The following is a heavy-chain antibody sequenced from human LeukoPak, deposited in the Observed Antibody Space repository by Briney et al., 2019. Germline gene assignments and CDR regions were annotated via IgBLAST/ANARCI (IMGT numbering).Heavy chain of an antibody. CDR2: IGGSGGST. CDR3: ARDRGRGSGWYGSNYYYMDV. D-gene: IGHD6-19*01. CDR1: GFTFSSYA. V-gene: IGHV3-23*01. Sequence: GGSLRLSCAASGFTFSSYAMSWVRQAPGKGLEWVSVIGGSGGSTYYADSVTGRFTISRDNSKNTLYLQMNSLRAEDTAVYYCARDRGRGSGWYGSNYYYMDVWGKGTTVTVSS. J-gene: IGHJ6*03.